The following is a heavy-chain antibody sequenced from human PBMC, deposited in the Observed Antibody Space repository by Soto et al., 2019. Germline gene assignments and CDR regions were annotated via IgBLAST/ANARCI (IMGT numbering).Heavy chain of an antibody. D-gene: IGHD2-2*01. J-gene: IGHJ4*02. Sequence: GASVKVSCKASGYTFTGYYMHWVRQAPGQGLEWMGWINPNSGGTKYAQKVQGRVTMTTDTSTNTAYMELRSLRSDDTAVYYCARRASRQGFDFWGQGTLGTVSS. CDR3: ARRASRQGFDF. CDR2: INPNSGGT. CDR1: GYTFTGYY. V-gene: IGHV1-2*02.